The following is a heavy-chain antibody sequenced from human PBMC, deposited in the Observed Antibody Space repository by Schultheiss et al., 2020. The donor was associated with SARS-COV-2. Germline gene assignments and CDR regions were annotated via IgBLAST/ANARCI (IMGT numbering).Heavy chain of an antibody. CDR3: ARDQPPRYYDSSGYSYTQGPSGR. V-gene: IGHV1-69*13. CDR1: GGTFSSYA. D-gene: IGHD3-22*01. Sequence: SVKVSCKASGGTFSSYAISWVRQAPGQGLEWMGGIIPIFGTANYAQKFQGRVTITADESTSTAYMELSSLRSEDTAVYYCARDQPPRYYDSSGYSYTQGPSGRWGQVTMVTVSS. CDR2: IIPIFGTA. J-gene: IGHJ4*03.